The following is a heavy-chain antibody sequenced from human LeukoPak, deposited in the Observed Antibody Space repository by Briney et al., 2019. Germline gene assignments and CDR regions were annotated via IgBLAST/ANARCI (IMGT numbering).Heavy chain of an antibody. CDR1: GFTFSSYS. J-gene: IGHJ3*02. CDR2: ISGSGGST. V-gene: IGHV3-23*01. CDR3: AKRLLWFGEFELNAFDI. Sequence: GGSLRLSCAASGFTFSSYSMNWVRQAPGKGLEWVSAISGSGGSTYYADSVKGRFTISRDNSKNTLYLQMNSLRAEDTAVYYCAKRLLWFGEFELNAFDIWGQGTMVTVSS. D-gene: IGHD3-10*01.